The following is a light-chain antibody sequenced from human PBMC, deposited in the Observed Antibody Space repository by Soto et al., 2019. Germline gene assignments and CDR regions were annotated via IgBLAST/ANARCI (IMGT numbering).Light chain of an antibody. V-gene: IGKV1-6*01. CDR3: LQDYNYPRT. CDR1: QGIRSD. Sequence: AIQMTQSPSSLSASVGDRVTITCRASQGIRSDLVWYQQKPGRAPKLLIYAASILQSGVPSRFSGSGSGTDFTLTISSLQPEDFATYYCLQDYNYPRTFGQGTNLEIK. J-gene: IGKJ2*01. CDR2: AAS.